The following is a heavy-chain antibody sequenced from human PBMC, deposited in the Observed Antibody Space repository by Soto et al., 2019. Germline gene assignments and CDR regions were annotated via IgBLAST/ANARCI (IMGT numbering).Heavy chain of an antibody. CDR1: GYSFTSYW. CDR3: ARQASRYNWNDDFDY. Sequence: EVQLVQSGAEVKKPGESLKISCKGSGYSFTSYWIGWVRQMPGKGLEWMGIIYPGDSDTRYSPSFQGQVTISADKSISTAYLQWSSLKASDTAMYYCARQASRYNWNDDFDYWGQGTLVTVSS. V-gene: IGHV5-51*01. D-gene: IGHD1-1*01. CDR2: IYPGDSDT. J-gene: IGHJ4*02.